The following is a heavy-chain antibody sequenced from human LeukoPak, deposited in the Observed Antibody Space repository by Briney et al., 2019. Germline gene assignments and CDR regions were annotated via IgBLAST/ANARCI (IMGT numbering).Heavy chain of an antibody. CDR2: ISSSSSYI. Sequence: GGSLRLSCAASGFTFSSYSMNWVRQAPGKWLEWVPSISSSSSYIYYADSVKGRFTISRDNAKNSLYLQMNSLRAEDTAVYYCASGRGFGELLWPHWGQGTLVTVSS. D-gene: IGHD3-10*01. CDR1: GFTFSSYS. CDR3: ASGRGFGELLWPH. J-gene: IGHJ4*02. V-gene: IGHV3-21*01.